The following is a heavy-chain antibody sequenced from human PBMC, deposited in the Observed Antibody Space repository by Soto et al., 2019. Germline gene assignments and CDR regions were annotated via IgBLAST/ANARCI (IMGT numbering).Heavy chain of an antibody. CDR2: ISWNSGSI. J-gene: IGHJ6*03. D-gene: IGHD3-3*01. CDR3: AKAPHYDFWSGYYPDYYYYMDV. V-gene: IGHV3-9*01. CDR1: GFTFDDYA. Sequence: GGSLRLSCAASGFTFDDYAMHWVRQAPGKGLEWVSGISWNSGSIGYADSVKGRFTISRDNAKNSLYLQMNSLRAEDTALYYCAKAPHYDFWSGYYPDYYYYMDVWGKGTTVTVSS.